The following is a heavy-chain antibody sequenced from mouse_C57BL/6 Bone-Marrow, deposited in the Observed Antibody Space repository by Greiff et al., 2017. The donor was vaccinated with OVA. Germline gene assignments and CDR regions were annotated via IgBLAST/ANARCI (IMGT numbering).Heavy chain of an antibody. V-gene: IGHV5-6*01. CDR3: ARHGNYFYAMDY. D-gene: IGHD2-1*01. Sequence: DVQLVESGGDLVKPGGSLKLSCAASGFTFSSYGMSWVRQTPDKRLEWVATISSGGSYTYYPDSVKGRFTFSRDNAKNTLYLQMSSLQSDDTAMYYCARHGNYFYAMDYWGQGTSVTVSS. CDR1: GFTFSSYG. CDR2: ISSGGSYT. J-gene: IGHJ4*01.